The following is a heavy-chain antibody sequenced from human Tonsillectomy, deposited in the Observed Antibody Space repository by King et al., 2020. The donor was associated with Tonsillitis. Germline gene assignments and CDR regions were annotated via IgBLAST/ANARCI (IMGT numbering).Heavy chain of an antibody. V-gene: IGHV3-30*18. J-gene: IGHJ4*02. CDR3: AKEERVWKTTYFDY. Sequence: VQLVESGGGVVQPGRSRILPCGVSGFTFRSYAIHWVRQAPGRGLERVAGLLVGGSNNYYADCVGGRFTVSRDNSKNLVYLQMNSQSAGDTALYYCAKEERVWKTTYFDYWGQGTLVTVTS. D-gene: IGHD1-1*01. CDR2: LLVGGSNN. CDR1: GFTFRSYA.